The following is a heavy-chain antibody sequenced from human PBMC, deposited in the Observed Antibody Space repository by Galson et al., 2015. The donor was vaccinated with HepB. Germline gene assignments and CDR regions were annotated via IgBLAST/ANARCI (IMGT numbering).Heavy chain of an antibody. CDR1: GFTFSSYT. Sequence: SLRLSCAASGFTFSSYTMNWVRQAPGKGLESVSYISSTGTTMYYADSAKGRFTISRDNAQNSRDLQMNSLRDEDTAVYYCARVYFGSGSSSAYWYFDLWGRGALVTVSS. D-gene: IGHD3-10*01. CDR2: ISSTGTTM. CDR3: ARVYFGSGSSSAYWYFDL. V-gene: IGHV3-48*02. J-gene: IGHJ2*01.